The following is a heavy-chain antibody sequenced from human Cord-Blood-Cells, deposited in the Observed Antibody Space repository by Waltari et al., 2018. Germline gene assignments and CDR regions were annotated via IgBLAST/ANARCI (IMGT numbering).Heavy chain of an antibody. V-gene: IGHV6-1*01. Sequence: QVQLQQSGPGLVKPSQTLSLTCAISGARVSTNSAAWNWIRKSPARGLDWLGMTYYRSKWYNDYAVSVKSRITINPDTSKNQFSLQLNSVTPEDTAVYYCAREYKSEVRYAFDIWGQGTMVTVSS. CDR3: AREYKSEVRYAFDI. CDR2: TYYRSKWYN. D-gene: IGHD1-20*01. CDR1: GARVSTNSAA. J-gene: IGHJ3*02.